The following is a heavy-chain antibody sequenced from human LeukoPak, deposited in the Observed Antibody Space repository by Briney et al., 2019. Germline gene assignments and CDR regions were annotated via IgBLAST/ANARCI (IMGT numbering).Heavy chain of an antibody. CDR2: IKRDGIEK. Sequence: PGGSLRLSCAASGFTFSNYYVSWVRQAPGKGLEWVANIKRDGIEKHYVDSVKGRFTISRDDAKNSLYLQMNGLRADDTAVYYCGSRSGGFWGQGTLVTVSS. CDR3: GSRSGGF. V-gene: IGHV3-7*01. J-gene: IGHJ4*02. D-gene: IGHD1-14*01. CDR1: GFTFSNYY.